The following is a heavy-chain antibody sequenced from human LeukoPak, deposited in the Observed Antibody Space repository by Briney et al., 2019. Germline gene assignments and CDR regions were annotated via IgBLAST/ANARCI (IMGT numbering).Heavy chain of an antibody. J-gene: IGHJ6*03. D-gene: IGHD6-6*01. CDR3: ARGFSGYNNSSRSSGGGRYYYYMDV. CDR1: GGSISSYY. CDR2: IYTSGST. Sequence: PSETLSLTCTVSGGSISSYYWSWIRQPAGKGLEWIGRIYTSGSTNNNPSLKSRVTMSADTSKNQFSLKLSSVTAADTAVYYCARGFSGYNNSSRSSGGGRYYYYMDVWGKGTTVTVSS. V-gene: IGHV4-4*07.